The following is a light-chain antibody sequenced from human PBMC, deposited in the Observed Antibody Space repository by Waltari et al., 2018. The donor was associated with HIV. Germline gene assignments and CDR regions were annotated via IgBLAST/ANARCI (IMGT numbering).Light chain of an antibody. Sequence: DIQMTQSPSSLSASVGDRVTIPCRASQDIGNSLAWFQQKPGKAPKSLIFAASILQSGVPSRFSGSGSGTDFTLTITNLQPEDFATYYCQKYNDYPITFGQGTRLEL. CDR1: QDIGNS. CDR3: QKYNDYPIT. V-gene: IGKV1-16*01. CDR2: AAS. J-gene: IGKJ5*01.